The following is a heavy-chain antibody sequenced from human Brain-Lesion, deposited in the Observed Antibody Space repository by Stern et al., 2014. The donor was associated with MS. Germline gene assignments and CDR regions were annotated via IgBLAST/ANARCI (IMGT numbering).Heavy chain of an antibody. V-gene: IGHV1-2*04. CDR2: INPKRGGP. D-gene: IGHD3-22*01. CDR3: ATYYYDSTGYNDF. Sequence: VQLVESGAEVKKPGASVKVSCKASGYTFTGYYMHWVRQAPGQGLEWMGWINPKRGGPNYAQKFQGWVTMTRDTSINTAYMELSRLRSDDTAVYYCATYYYDSTGYNDFWGQGTLVTVSS. J-gene: IGHJ4*02. CDR1: GYTFTGYY.